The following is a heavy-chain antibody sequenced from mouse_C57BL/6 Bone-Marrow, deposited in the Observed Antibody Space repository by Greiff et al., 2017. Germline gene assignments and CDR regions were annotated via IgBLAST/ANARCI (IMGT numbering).Heavy chain of an antibody. CDR1: GYAFSSSW. Sequence: QVQLQQSGPELVKPGASVKISCKASGYAFSSSWMNWVKQRPGKGLEWIGRIYPGDGDTNYNGKFKGKATLTADKSSSTAYMQLSSLTSEDSAVYFCARRRNWDAMDYWGQGTSVTVSS. V-gene: IGHV1-82*01. CDR2: IYPGDGDT. D-gene: IGHD4-1*01. J-gene: IGHJ4*01. CDR3: ARRRNWDAMDY.